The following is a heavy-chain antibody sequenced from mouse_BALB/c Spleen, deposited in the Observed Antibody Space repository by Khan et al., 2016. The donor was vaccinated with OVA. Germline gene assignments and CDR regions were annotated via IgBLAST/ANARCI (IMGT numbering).Heavy chain of an antibody. CDR3: ARTARIKY. CDR2: ISYSGST. CDR1: GYSITSGYG. V-gene: IGHV3-2*02. D-gene: IGHD1-2*01. J-gene: IGHJ2*01. Sequence: EVELVESGPGLVKPSQSLSLTCTVTGYSITSGYGWNWIRQFPGNKLEWMGYISYSGSTNYNPSLKSRISITRDTSKNLFFLQLNSVTTEDTATXYCARTARIKYWGQGTTLTVSS.